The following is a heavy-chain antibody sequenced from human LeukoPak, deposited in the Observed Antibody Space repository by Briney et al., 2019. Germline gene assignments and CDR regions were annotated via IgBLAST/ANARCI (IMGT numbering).Heavy chain of an antibody. J-gene: IGHJ4*02. CDR2: IYHSGST. CDR3: AREQPLTAIPSVLDY. D-gene: IGHD2-21*02. V-gene: IGHV4-38-2*02. CDR1: GYSISSGYY. Sequence: PSETLSLTCTVSGYSISSGYYWGWIRQPPGKGLEWIGSIYHSGSTYYNPSLKSRVTISVDTSKNQFSLRLSSVTAADTAVYYCAREQPLTAIPSVLDYWGQGTLVTVSS.